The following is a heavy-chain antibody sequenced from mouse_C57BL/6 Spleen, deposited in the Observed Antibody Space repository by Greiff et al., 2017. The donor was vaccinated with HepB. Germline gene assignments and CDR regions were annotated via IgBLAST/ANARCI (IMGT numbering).Heavy chain of an antibody. CDR3: ARNYYYGSSSWFAY. J-gene: IGHJ3*01. V-gene: IGHV1-50*01. CDR1: GYTFTSYW. CDR2: IDPSDSYT. D-gene: IGHD1-1*01. Sequence: VKLQQPGAELVKPGASVKLSCKASGYTFTSYWMQWVKQRPGQGLEWIGEIDPSDSYTNYNQKFKGKATLTVDTSSSTAYMQLSSLTSEDSAVYYCARNYYYGSSSWFAYWGQGTLVTVSA.